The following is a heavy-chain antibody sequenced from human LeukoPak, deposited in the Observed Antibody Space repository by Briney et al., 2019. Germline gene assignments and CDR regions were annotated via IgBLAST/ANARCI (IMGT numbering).Heavy chain of an antibody. Sequence: QAEGSLRLSCAASGFTFSSYAMSWVRQAPGKGLEWVSAISGSGGSTYYADSVKGRFTISRDNSKNTLYLQMNSLRAEDTAVYYCAKDSYYDILTGYYTDAFDIWGQGTMVTVSS. D-gene: IGHD3-9*01. CDR3: AKDSYYDILTGYYTDAFDI. J-gene: IGHJ3*02. CDR1: GFTFSSYA. CDR2: ISGSGGST. V-gene: IGHV3-23*01.